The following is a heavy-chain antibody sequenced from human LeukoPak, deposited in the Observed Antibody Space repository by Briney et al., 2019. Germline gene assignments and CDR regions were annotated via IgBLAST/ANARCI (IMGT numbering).Heavy chain of an antibody. D-gene: IGHD1-14*01. CDR3: ASGTFDGPLYGTYWYFHV. V-gene: IGHV4-59*01. CDR1: GASINNNY. J-gene: IGHJ2*01. Sequence: SETLSLTCAVSGASINNNYWTWVRQPPGKGVEWIGYMYSNGNTNYNPSLKGRVTMSIETSKNQFSLQLPSVTAADTAVYYCASGTFDGPLYGTYWYFHVWGRGALVTVSS. CDR2: MYSNGNT.